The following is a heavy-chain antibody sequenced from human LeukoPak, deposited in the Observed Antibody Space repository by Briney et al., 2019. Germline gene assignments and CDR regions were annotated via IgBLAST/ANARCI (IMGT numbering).Heavy chain of an antibody. D-gene: IGHD6-6*01. Sequence: GGSLRLSCAASGFTFSSYTMNWVRQAPGKGLEWVAAISSSSRDIFYADSVKGRFSISRDNTQNSLSLQMNSLRAEDTAVYYCATSPGLGYSSSLTGVDYWGQGTLVTVSS. J-gene: IGHJ4*02. CDR3: ATSPGLGYSSSLTGVDY. V-gene: IGHV3-21*01. CDR2: ISSSSRDI. CDR1: GFTFSSYT.